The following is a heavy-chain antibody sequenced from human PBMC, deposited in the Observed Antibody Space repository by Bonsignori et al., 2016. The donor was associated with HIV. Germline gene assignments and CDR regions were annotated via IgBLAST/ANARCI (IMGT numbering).Heavy chain of an antibody. CDR3: SRGTYSGTYHAPDAF. D-gene: IGHD1-26*01. J-gene: IGHJ3*01. Sequence: EVLLVESGGDLVKPGGSLRLSCAASGFTFNTYNMNWVRQAPGTGLEWVSSISSSGSYIYYADSLKGRFTISRDNAKNSLYLHMNSLTAEDTAVYFCSRGTYSGTYHAPDAF. CDR1: GFTFNTYN. V-gene: IGHV3-21*01. CDR2: ISSSGSYI.